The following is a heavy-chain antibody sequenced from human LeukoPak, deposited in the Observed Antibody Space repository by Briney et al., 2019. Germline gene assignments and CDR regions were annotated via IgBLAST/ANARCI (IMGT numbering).Heavy chain of an antibody. J-gene: IGHJ4*02. CDR2: IYPRDGST. Sequence: ASVKVSCKASGYTFTSNYIHWVRQAPGQGLEWMGMIYPRDGSTSYAQKFQGRVTVTRDTSTSTVHMELSGPRSEDTAVYYCARDQEGLDYWGQGTLVTVSS. CDR1: GYTFTSNY. CDR3: ARDQEGLDY. V-gene: IGHV1-46*01.